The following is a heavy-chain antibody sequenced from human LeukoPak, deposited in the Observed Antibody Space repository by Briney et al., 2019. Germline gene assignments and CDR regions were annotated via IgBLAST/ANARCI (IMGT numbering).Heavy chain of an antibody. CDR3: ATILAARHDAFDI. V-gene: IGHV1-2*04. J-gene: IGHJ3*02. CDR1: GYTFTGYY. D-gene: IGHD1-14*01. Sequence: ASVKVSCKASGYTFTGYYMHWVRQAPGQGLEWMGWINPNSGGTNYAQKFQGWVTMTRDTSISTAYMELSSLRSEDTAVYYCATILAARHDAFDIWGQGTMVTVSS. CDR2: INPNSGGT.